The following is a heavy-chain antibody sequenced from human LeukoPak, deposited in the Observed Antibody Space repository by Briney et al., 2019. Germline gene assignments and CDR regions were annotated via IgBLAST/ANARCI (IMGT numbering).Heavy chain of an antibody. D-gene: IGHD6-19*01. Sequence: SQTLSLICAVSGVSISRGGYAWNWIRQPPGKELEWIAYIYHSGTPYYNPSLKSRATISVDTSKNQFSLKLSSVAAADTAVYYCVRGRYSSGWYRDKNWFDPWGQGTPVTVSS. CDR1: GVSISRGGYA. CDR3: VRGRYSSGWYRDKNWFDP. J-gene: IGHJ5*02. CDR2: IYHSGTP. V-gene: IGHV4-30-4*07.